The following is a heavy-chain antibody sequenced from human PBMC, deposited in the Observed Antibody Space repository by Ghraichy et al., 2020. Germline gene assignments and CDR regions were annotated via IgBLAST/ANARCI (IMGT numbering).Heavy chain of an antibody. V-gene: IGHV4-31*03. CDR2: IYYSGST. CDR1: GGPHSRGRDY. CDR3: ARVRPADIVATIQIFHF. Sequence: SETLSLTCTLSGGPHSRGRDYCTWIRQHPGKGMEWIGYIYYSGSTYYNPSLKSRVTISVDTSKNQSSLKLSSVTAADTAVYYCARVRPADIVATIQIFHFCGQGTLVTASS. J-gene: IGHJ4*02. D-gene: IGHD5-12*01.